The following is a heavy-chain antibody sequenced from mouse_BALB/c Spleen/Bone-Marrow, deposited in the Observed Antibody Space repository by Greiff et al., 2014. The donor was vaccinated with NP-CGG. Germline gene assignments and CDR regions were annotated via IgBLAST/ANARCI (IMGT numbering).Heavy chain of an antibody. CDR2: ISTYSGNT. D-gene: IGHD1-1*01. CDR1: GYTFTAYA. CDR3: ARNFYGSSYFDY. Sequence: QVQLQQSGPELVRPGVSVKLSCKGSGYTFTAYAMHWVKQSHAKSLEWIELISTYSGNTHYNQNFKGKATMTVDKSSSTAYMELARLTSEDSAIYYCARNFYGSSYFDYWGQGTTLTVSS. J-gene: IGHJ2*01. V-gene: IGHV1-67*01.